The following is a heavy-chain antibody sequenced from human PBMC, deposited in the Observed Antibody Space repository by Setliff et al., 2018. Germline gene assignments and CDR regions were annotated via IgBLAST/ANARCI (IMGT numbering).Heavy chain of an antibody. D-gene: IGHD2-2*01. J-gene: IGHJ5*02. Sequence: PSETLSLTCAVYGGSFSGYYWSWIRRPPGKGLEWIGEINHTGSTNYSPSLKSRVTISVDTSTNQFSLKLSSVTAADTAVYYCARGYCNSVGCFFAGWFDPWGQGTLVTVSS. V-gene: IGHV4-34*01. CDR2: INHTGST. CDR3: ARGYCNSVGCFFAGWFDP. CDR1: GGSFSGYY.